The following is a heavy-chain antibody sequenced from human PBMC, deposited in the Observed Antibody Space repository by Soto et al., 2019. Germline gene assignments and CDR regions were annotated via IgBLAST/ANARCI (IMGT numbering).Heavy chain of an antibody. CDR2: IYYSGST. D-gene: IGHD6-13*01. Sequence: PSETLSLTCTVSGGSISSGDYYWSWIRQPPGKGLEWIGYIYYSGSTYYNPSLKSRVTISVDTSKNQFSLKLSSVTAADTAVYYCAREKGTAYGMDVWGQGTTVTVSS. CDR1: GGSISSGDYY. CDR3: AREKGTAYGMDV. V-gene: IGHV4-30-4*01. J-gene: IGHJ6*02.